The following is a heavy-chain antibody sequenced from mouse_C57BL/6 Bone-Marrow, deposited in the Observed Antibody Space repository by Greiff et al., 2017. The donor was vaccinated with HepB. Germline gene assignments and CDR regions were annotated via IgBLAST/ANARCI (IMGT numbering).Heavy chain of an antibody. J-gene: IGHJ1*03. CDR3: ARPVITTVVATDWYFDV. D-gene: IGHD1-1*01. CDR2: IYPRDGST. CDR1: GYTFTSYD. V-gene: IGHV1-85*01. Sequence: VKLQESGPELVKPGASVKLSCKASGYTFTSYDINWVKQRPGQGLEWIGWIYPRDGSTKYNEKFKGKATLTVDTSSSTAYMELHSLTSEDSAVYFCARPVITTVVATDWYFDVWGTGTTVTVSS.